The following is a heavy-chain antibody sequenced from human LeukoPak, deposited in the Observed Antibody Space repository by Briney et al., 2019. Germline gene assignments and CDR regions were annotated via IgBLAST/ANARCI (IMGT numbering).Heavy chain of an antibody. J-gene: IGHJ4*02. V-gene: IGHV3-30*02. CDR3: ARVGPVLRYFDWLTFPDLFDY. D-gene: IGHD3-9*01. Sequence: GGSLRLSCAASGFTFSSYGMHWVRQAPGKGLEWVAFIRYDGSNKYYADSVKGRFTISRDNSKNTLYLQMNSLRAEDTAVYYCARVGPVLRYFDWLTFPDLFDYWGQGTLVTVSS. CDR1: GFTFSSYG. CDR2: IRYDGSNK.